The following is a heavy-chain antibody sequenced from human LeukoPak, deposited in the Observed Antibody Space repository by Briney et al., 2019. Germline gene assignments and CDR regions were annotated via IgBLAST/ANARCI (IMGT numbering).Heavy chain of an antibody. CDR2: NYYSGNT. V-gene: IGHV4-39*01. J-gene: IGHJ3*01. D-gene: IGHD6-13*01. CDR1: GGSISSSSYY. CDR3: ARLFSSSWYRGAFDL. Sequence: NPSETLSLTCTVSGGSISSSSYYWGWIRQPPGKGLEWFGSNYYSGNTYYTPSLKSRVTLSVDTSKNQFSLQLSSVAAADTAVYYCARLFSSSWYRGAFDLWGQGTMVTVSS.